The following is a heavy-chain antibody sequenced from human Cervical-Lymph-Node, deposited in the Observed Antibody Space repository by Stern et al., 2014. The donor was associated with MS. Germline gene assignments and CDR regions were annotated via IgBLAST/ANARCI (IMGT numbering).Heavy chain of an antibody. CDR3: AVSLWFGGQESWFDP. CDR1: GFSLTTSGMY. CDR2: IGWDDDK. Sequence: ESGPALVKPRQTLTLTCTFSGFSLTTSGMYVSWIRQPPAQALEWLARIGWDDDKYYRTSLKTRLTISKDTAKNQVVLTMTNMDPVDTATYYCAVSLWFGGQESWFDPWGQGTPVTVSS. J-gene: IGHJ5*02. D-gene: IGHD3-10*01. V-gene: IGHV2-70*11.